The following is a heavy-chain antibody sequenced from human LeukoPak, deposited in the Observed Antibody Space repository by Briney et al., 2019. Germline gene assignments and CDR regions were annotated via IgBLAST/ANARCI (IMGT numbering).Heavy chain of an antibody. V-gene: IGHV4-34*01. CDR1: GGSFSGYY. J-gene: IGHJ1*01. CDR3: ARGRSYGSGSYYRLAEYFQH. D-gene: IGHD3-10*01. CDR2: INHSGST. Sequence: PSETLSLTCAVYGGSFSGYYWSWIRQPPGKGLEWIGEINHSGSTNYNTSLKSRVTISVDTSKNQFSLKLSSVTAADTAVYYCARGRSYGSGSYYRLAEYFQHWGQGTLVTVSS.